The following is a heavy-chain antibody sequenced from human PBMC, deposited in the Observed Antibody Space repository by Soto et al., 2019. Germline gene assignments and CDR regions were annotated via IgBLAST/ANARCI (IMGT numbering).Heavy chain of an antibody. CDR1: GHTFSSYS. Sequence: PGGSLRLSCAASGHTFSSYSMNWVRQAPGKGLEWVSCISSSSSYIHYADSVKGRFTISRDNAKNSLYLQMNSLRAEDTAVYYCARAPGEPNYNWFDPWGQGPLVTVSS. V-gene: IGHV3-21*01. CDR3: ARAPGEPNYNWFDP. J-gene: IGHJ5*02. CDR2: ISSSSSYI. D-gene: IGHD4-17*01.